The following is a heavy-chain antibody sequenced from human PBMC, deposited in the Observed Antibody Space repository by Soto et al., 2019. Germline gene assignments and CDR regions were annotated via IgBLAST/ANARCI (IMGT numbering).Heavy chain of an antibody. J-gene: IGHJ6*02. CDR3: ATTRVGPCSSSICFSGIFDGMDV. D-gene: IGHD2-2*01. V-gene: IGHV3-30-3*01. Sequence: GGSLRLSCAASGFTISNYGMHWFRQAPGKGLEWVAVISYDGTITYYADSVKGRFTISRDNSKNTLYLQMNSLRTEDTAVYYCATTRVGPCSSSICFSGIFDGMDVWGQGTTVTVSS. CDR1: GFTISNYG. CDR2: ISYDGTIT.